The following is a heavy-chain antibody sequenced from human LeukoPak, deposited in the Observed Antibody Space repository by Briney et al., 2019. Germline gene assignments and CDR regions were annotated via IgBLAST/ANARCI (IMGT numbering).Heavy chain of an antibody. CDR3: GRRVSLEGMDV. V-gene: IGHV3-48*03. CDR2: ISRSADII. J-gene: IGHJ6*02. CDR1: GFTLSSYE. Sequence: GGPLRLSCAASGFTLSSYEFNWVRQAPGKGLEWVSYISRSADIIQYSDSVRGRFTSSRDNAMNSLYLQMNSLRDEDTAVYYCGRRVSLEGMDVWGQGATVIVSS. D-gene: IGHD5-24*01.